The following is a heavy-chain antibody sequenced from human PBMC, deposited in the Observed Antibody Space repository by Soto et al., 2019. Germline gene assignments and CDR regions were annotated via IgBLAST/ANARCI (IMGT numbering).Heavy chain of an antibody. D-gene: IGHD1-26*01. Sequence: SETLSLTCTVSGGSVSSSSYYWGWIRQPPGKGLEWIGTIYYTGGTSYSPSLKSRVTISVDTSKTQFSLNLKTVTAADTAVYYCAGRRAGDYYFDYWGQGTLVTVSS. CDR2: IYYTGGT. CDR3: AGRRAGDYYFDY. V-gene: IGHV4-39*01. J-gene: IGHJ4*02. CDR1: GGSVSSSSYY.